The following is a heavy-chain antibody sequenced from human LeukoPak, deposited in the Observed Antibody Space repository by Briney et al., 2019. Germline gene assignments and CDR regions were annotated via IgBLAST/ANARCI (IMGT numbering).Heavy chain of an antibody. V-gene: IGHV3-9*01. J-gene: IGHJ4*02. CDR1: GFTFDDYA. CDR3: AKGSAAGTFDYFDY. CDR2: ISWNSGSI. Sequence: GGSLRLSCAASGFTFDDYAMHWVRQAPGKGLEWVSGISWNSGSIGYADSVKGRFTISRDNAKNSLYLQMNSLRAEDTALYYCAKGSAAGTFDYFDYWGQGTLVTVSS. D-gene: IGHD6-13*01.